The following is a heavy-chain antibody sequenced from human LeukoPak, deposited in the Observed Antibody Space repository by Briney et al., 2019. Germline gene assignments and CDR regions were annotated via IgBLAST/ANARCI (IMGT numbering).Heavy chain of an antibody. CDR2: IYYSGTT. Sequence: SETLSLTCTVSGGSISTTSYYWGWIRQPPGKGLEWIGSIYYSGTTYYNPSLKSRVTISVDTSKNQFSLKVSSVTATDTAMYYCARXPRSYYGSRSWIDYWGQGTLVTVSS. CDR3: ARXPRSYYGSRSWIDY. V-gene: IGHV4-39*01. J-gene: IGHJ4*02. D-gene: IGHD3-10*01. CDR1: GGSISTTSYY.